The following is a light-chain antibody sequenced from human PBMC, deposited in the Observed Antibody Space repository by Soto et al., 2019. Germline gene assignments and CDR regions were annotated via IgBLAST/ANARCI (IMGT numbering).Light chain of an antibody. CDR3: QVWDSSSDHVV. CDR1: NIGSIS. J-gene: IGLJ2*01. Sequence: SYELTQPPSVSVAPGQTARITCGGNNIGSISVHWYQQKPGQAPVLVVYDDSDRPSGIPERFSGSNSGNTATLTISRVKAGDEADYYCQVWDSSSDHVVFGGGTQLTVL. CDR2: DDS. V-gene: IGLV3-21*02.